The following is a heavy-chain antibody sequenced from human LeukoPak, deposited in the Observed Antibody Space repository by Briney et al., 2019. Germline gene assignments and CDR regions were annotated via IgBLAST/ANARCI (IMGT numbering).Heavy chain of an antibody. V-gene: IGHV3-30*03. D-gene: IGHD3-3*01. CDR3: ARDLELSAVYYFDS. J-gene: IGHJ4*02. CDR1: GFTFSSYG. CDR2: ISSGSEK. Sequence: GGSLRLSCAASGFTFSSYGMSWVRQAPGKGLEWVALISSGSEKYYADSVKGRFTISRDNSKNMLYLQMNSLRADDTAVYYCARDLELSAVYYFDSWGQGTLVIVSS.